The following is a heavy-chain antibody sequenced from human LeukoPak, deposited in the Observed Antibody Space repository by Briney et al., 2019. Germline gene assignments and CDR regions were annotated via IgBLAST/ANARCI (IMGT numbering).Heavy chain of an antibody. D-gene: IGHD3-10*02. Sequence: SETLSLTCTVSGGSISSYYWSWIRQPPGKGLEWIGYIYYSGSTNYNPSLKSRVTISVDTSKNQFSLKLSSVTAADTAVYYCARVWESVRLKVYYMDAWGKGTTVAVSS. J-gene: IGHJ6*03. CDR1: GGSISSYY. CDR2: IYYSGST. CDR3: ARVWESVRLKVYYMDA. V-gene: IGHV4-59*01.